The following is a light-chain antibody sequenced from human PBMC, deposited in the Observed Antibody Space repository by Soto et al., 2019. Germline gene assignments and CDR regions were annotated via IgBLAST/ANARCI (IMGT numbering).Light chain of an antibody. CDR2: EGT. Sequence: QSVLTQPASVSGSPGQSITISCSGTSSDFGGYNVVSWYQQHPGKAPKLIIYEGTKRPSGVSNRFSGSKSGNAASLTISVLQTGDGAVFYCCSYEDTSFFGVVFGGGT. CDR3: CSYEDTSFFGVV. V-gene: IGLV2-23*03. J-gene: IGLJ3*02. CDR1: SSDFGGYNV.